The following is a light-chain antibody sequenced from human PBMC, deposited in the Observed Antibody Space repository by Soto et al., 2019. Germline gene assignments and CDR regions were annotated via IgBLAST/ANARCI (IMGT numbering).Light chain of an antibody. CDR3: QLYGSSPRT. V-gene: IGKV3-20*01. CDR2: GAT. CDR1: QSVSID. Sequence: EVVMTQSPATLSVSPGERATLSCRASQSVSIDLAWYQQTPGQAPRRLIYGATTRATGIPVRCSGSASGTDFTLTINRLEPEDFAVYYCQLYGSSPRTFGQGTKVDIK. J-gene: IGKJ1*01.